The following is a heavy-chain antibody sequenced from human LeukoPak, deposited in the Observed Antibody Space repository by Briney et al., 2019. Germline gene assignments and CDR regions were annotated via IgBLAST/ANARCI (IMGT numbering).Heavy chain of an antibody. V-gene: IGHV3-23*01. CDR1: GFTFSRFA. D-gene: IGHD2-2*02. CDR3: ARDSRRLIVVVPAAIFY. J-gene: IGHJ4*02. Sequence: PGGSLRLSCAASGFTFSRFAMSWVRQAPGKGLEWVSGISGSGDSTYYADSVKGRFTISRDNSKNTLYLQMNGLRAEDTAVYYCARDSRRLIVVVPAAIFYWGQGTLVTVSS. CDR2: ISGSGDST.